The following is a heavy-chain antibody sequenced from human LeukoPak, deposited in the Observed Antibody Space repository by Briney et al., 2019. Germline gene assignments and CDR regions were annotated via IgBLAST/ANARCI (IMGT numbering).Heavy chain of an antibody. J-gene: IGHJ6*02. V-gene: IGHV3-7*01. Sequence: GGSLRLSCAASGFTFSSYAMSWVRQAPGKGLEWVANIKQDGSEKYYVDSVKGRFTISRDNAKNSLYLQMNSLRAEDTAVYYCARESRYFDWFHIMDVWGQGTTVTVSS. CDR2: IKQDGSEK. CDR1: GFTFSSYA. CDR3: ARESRYFDWFHIMDV. D-gene: IGHD3-9*01.